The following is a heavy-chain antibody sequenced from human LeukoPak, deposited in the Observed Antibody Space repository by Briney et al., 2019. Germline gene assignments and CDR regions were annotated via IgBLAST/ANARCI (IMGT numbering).Heavy chain of an antibody. CDR1: GGSISSYY. J-gene: IGHJ4*02. CDR3: ARARYHTEMTYFRTVYYFDY. V-gene: IGHV4-59*01. D-gene: IGHD2-8*01. Sequence: SETLSLTCTVSGGSISSYYWSWIRQPPGKGLEWIGYIYYSGSTNYNPSLKSRATISVDTSKNQFSLKLSSVTAADTAVYYCARARYHTEMTYFRTVYYFDYWGQGTLVTVSS. CDR2: IYYSGST.